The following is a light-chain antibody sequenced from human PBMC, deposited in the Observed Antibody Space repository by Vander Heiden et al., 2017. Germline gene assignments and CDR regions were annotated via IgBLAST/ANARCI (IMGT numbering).Light chain of an antibody. Sequence: DIQMTQSPSTLSASVGDRVTITCRASQSISSWLAWYQQKPGKAPKLLIYKASSLESGVPSRFSGSGSGTEFTLTISSLQPDDLATYYCKQYNSYYTFGQGTKLEIK. CDR3: KQYNSYYT. CDR1: QSISSW. CDR2: KAS. V-gene: IGKV1-5*03. J-gene: IGKJ2*01.